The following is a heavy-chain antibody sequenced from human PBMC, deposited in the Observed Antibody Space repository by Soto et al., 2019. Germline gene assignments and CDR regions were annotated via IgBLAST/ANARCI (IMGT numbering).Heavy chain of an antibody. CDR2: ISYDGSNK. CDR1: GFTFSSYA. CDR3: ARGGIAAAGSNDY. D-gene: IGHD6-13*01. J-gene: IGHJ4*02. V-gene: IGHV3-30-3*01. Sequence: QVQLVESGGGVVQPGRSLRLSCAASGFTFSSYAMHWVRQAPGKGLEWVAVISYDGSNKYYADSVKGRFTISRDNSKNTLYLQMNSLRAEDTAVYYCARGGIAAAGSNDYWGQGTLVTVSS.